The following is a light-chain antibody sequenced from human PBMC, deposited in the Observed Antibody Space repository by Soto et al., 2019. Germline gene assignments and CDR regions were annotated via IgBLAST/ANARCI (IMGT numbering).Light chain of an antibody. J-gene: IGKJ3*01. V-gene: IGKV3-15*01. CDR1: QSVSSN. Sequence: EIVMTQSPATPSVSPGERATLSCRASQSVSSNLAWYQQKPGQAPRLLIYGASTRATTFPARFSGSGSGAEFTLTISSLQSEDFAVYYCQQYNNWPTTFGPGTKVDIK. CDR3: QQYNNWPTT. CDR2: GAS.